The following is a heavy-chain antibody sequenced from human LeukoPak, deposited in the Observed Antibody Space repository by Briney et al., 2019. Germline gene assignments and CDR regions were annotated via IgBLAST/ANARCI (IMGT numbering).Heavy chain of an antibody. V-gene: IGHV4-59*12. Sequence: PSETLSLTCTVSGGSISSYYWSWIRQPPGKGLDWIGYVYYSGSTNYNPSLKSRVTISVDTSKNQFSLKLSPVTAADTAVYYCARKANGIAVAANWGQGTLVTVSS. J-gene: IGHJ4*02. CDR3: ARKANGIAVAAN. CDR1: GGSISSYY. CDR2: VYYSGST. D-gene: IGHD6-19*01.